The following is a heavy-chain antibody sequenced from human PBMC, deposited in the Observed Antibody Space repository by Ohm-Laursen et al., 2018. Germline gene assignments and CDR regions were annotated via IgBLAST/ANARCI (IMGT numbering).Heavy chain of an antibody. D-gene: IGHD2-2*03. J-gene: IGHJ4*02. CDR2: ISGSGGST. CDR1: GFTFSSYA. CDR3: EKAARMDIVVVPAAGTADY. V-gene: IGHV3-23*01. Sequence: SLRLSCSASGFTFSSYAMSWVRQAPGKGLEWVSAISGSGGSTYYADSVKGRFTISRDNSKNTLYLQMNSLRAEDTAVYYCEKAARMDIVVVPAAGTADYWGQGTLVTVSS.